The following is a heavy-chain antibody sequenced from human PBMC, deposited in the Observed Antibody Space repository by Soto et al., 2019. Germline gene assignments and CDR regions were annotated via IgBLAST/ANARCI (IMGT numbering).Heavy chain of an antibody. CDR2: IYYSGST. J-gene: IGHJ4*02. Sequence: SETLSLTCTVSGGSISSSSYYWGWIRQPPGKGLEWIGSIYYSGSTYYNPSLKSRVTISVDTSKNQFSLKLSSVTAADTAVYYCARLPGYSGYDLGPYFDYWGQGTLVTVSS. CDR1: GGSISSSSYY. D-gene: IGHD5-12*01. CDR3: ARLPGYSGYDLGPYFDY. V-gene: IGHV4-39*01.